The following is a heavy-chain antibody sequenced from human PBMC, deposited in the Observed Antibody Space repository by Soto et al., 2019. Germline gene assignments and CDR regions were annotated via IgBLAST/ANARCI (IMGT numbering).Heavy chain of an antibody. D-gene: IGHD6-19*01. J-gene: IGHJ4*02. CDR2: IYHTGTT. CDR3: ARHIAVPRTRGFDF. CDR1: GGSISDNW. Sequence: QVQLQESGPGLVKPSGPLSLTCAVSGGSISDNWWSWVRQPPGKGLEWIGEIYHTGTTHYNPSLWSRDTISIDKSENQFALKLSSVTAADTDVYYVARHIAVPRTRGFDFWSQGTLVTVSS. V-gene: IGHV4-4*02.